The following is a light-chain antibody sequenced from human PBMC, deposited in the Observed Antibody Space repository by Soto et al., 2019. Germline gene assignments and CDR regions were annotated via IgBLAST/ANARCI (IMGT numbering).Light chain of an antibody. CDR2: GAS. CDR3: QQFGSSPL. Sequence: EIVLTQSPATLSLSPGERATLSCRASQSTSSSFLAWYQQRPGQAPRLLIYGASSRATDIPDRFSGSASGTDFTLTISRLDPEDFAVYYCQQFGSSPLFGQGTRLEIK. J-gene: IGKJ5*01. V-gene: IGKV3-20*01. CDR1: QSTSSSF.